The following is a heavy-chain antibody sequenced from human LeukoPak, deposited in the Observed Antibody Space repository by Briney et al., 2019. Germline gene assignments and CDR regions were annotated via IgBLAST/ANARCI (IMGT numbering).Heavy chain of an antibody. CDR2: IYYSGST. D-gene: IGHD3-10*01. Sequence: PSETLSLTCTVPGGSISSGSYYWSWIREPAGKGLEWIGYIYYSGSTNYKPSLKSRVTISVDTSRNQFSLKLSSVTAADTAVYYCARGGYYGSGNDFRFDPWGQGTLVTVSS. V-gene: IGHV4-61*10. CDR1: GGSISSGSYY. CDR3: ARGGYYGSGNDFRFDP. J-gene: IGHJ5*02.